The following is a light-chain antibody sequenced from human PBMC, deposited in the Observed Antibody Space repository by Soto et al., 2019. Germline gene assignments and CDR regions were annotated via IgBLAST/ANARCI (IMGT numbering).Light chain of an antibody. CDR3: QKYNSAPLT. V-gene: IGKV1-27*01. CDR2: AAT. Sequence: DIQMTQSPSSLSASVGDRVTITCRASQAISIYLAWYQQKPGKVPELLIYAATTLQSGVPSRFSVSGSGTEFTLTISSLQPEDVATYYCQKYNSAPLTFGPGTKVDIK. J-gene: IGKJ3*01. CDR1: QAISIY.